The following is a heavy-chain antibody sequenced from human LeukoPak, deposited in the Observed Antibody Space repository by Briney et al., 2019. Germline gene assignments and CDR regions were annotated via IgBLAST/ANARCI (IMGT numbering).Heavy chain of an antibody. D-gene: IGHD6-13*01. V-gene: IGHV4-59*01. CDR3: ARGRGIAAASNWFDP. CDR2: IYNTGRT. CDR1: DGSISNYF. J-gene: IGHJ5*02. Sequence: SETLSLTCTVSDGSISNYFWNWIRQSPGKGLEWIGYIYNTGRTNYNPSLKSRATISVDTSKNQFSLKLNSVTSADTAVYYCARGRGIAAASNWFDPWGQGTLVTVSS.